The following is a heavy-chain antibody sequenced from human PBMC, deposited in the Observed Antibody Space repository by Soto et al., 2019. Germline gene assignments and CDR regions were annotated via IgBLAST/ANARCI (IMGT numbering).Heavy chain of an antibody. CDR1: GFTFSSYW. CDR2: INSDGSST. J-gene: IGHJ6*02. CDR3: ARGGTMVRGARAWPPAYYYYYGMDV. V-gene: IGHV3-74*01. Sequence: EVQLVESGGGLVQPGGSLRLSCAASGFTFSSYWMHWVRQAPGKGLVWVSRINSDGSSTSYADSVKGRFTISRDNAKNTLYLQMNSLRAEDTAVYYCARGGTMVRGARAWPPAYYYYYGMDVWGQGTTVTVSS. D-gene: IGHD3-10*01.